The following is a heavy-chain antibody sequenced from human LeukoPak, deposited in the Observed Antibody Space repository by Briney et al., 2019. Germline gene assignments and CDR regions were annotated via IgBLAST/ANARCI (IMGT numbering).Heavy chain of an antibody. V-gene: IGHV3-74*01. Sequence: PGGSLRLSCAASGFTFSSYWMHWVRQAPGKGLVWVSRINSDGSSTSHADPVKGRFTISRDNAKNTLYLQMNSLRAEDTAVYYCARDGGYCSGVSCYSDLDYWGQGTLVTVSS. CDR3: ARDGGYCSGVSCYSDLDY. D-gene: IGHD2-15*01. CDR1: GFTFSSYW. CDR2: INSDGSST. J-gene: IGHJ4*02.